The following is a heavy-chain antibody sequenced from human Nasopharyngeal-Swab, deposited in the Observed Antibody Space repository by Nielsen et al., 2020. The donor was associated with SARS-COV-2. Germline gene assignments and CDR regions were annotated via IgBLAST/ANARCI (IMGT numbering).Heavy chain of an antibody. D-gene: IGHD1-26*01. V-gene: IGHV4-61*01. J-gene: IGHJ4*02. Sequence: SETLSLTCTVSGGSVSSGSYYWSWLRQPQGKGLEWIGYINYSGSTNYNPSLKSRVTISVDTTKNQFSLKLSSVPAADTAVYYCARALVREPFDYWGQGTLVTVSS. CDR3: ARALVREPFDY. CDR1: GGSVSSGSYY. CDR2: INYSGST.